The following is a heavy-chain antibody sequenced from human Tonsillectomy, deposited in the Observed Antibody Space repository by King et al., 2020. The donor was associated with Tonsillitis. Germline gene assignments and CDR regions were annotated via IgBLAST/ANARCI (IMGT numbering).Heavy chain of an antibody. CDR1: GFTFSSYA. V-gene: IGHV3-30*01. CDR3: ARIVVVVAATLLTNWYFDL. J-gene: IGHJ2*01. D-gene: IGHD2-15*01. Sequence: VQLVESGGGVVQPGRSLKLSCAASGFTFSSYAMHWVRQAPGKGLEWVAVISYDGSNKYYADSVRGRFTISRDNSKYTLYLQMNSLRAEDTAVYYCARIVVVVAATLLTNWYFDLWGRGTLVTVSS. CDR2: ISYDGSNK.